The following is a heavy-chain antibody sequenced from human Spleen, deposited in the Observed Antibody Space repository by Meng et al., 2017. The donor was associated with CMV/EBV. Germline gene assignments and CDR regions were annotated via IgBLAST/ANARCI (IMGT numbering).Heavy chain of an antibody. V-gene: IGHV3-33*06. Sequence: GESLKISCTASGFIFSSYGMHWVRQAPGKGLEWVALIWYDGSKKYYADSVKGRFTISRDNSKNTMDLQMNSLRAEDTAVYYCAKDLGDYGQVDYWGQGTLVTVSS. J-gene: IGHJ4*02. D-gene: IGHD4/OR15-4a*01. CDR1: GFIFSSYG. CDR3: AKDLGDYGQVDY. CDR2: IWYDGSKK.